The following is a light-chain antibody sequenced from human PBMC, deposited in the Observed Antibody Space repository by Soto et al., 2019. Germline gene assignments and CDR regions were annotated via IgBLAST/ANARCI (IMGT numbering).Light chain of an antibody. CDR1: QGIRNA. V-gene: IGKV1-17*01. CDR3: LQHNSYPALT. CDR2: AAS. J-gene: IGKJ4*01. Sequence: DIQMTQSPSSLSASVGDRVTITCRASQGIRNALGWYQQKPGKAPKRLIYAASSLQSGVPSRFSGSGSGTEFTLTISSLQPKDFATYYCLQHNSYPALTFGGGTKVEIK.